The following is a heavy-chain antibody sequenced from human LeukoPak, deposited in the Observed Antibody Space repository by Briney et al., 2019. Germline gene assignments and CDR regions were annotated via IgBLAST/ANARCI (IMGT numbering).Heavy chain of an antibody. CDR3: ARLPGLDCSSTSCYGTYYMDV. J-gene: IGHJ6*03. CDR2: IYHSGST. CDR1: GYSISSGYY. Sequence: PSETLSLTCAVSGYSISSGYYWGWIRQPPGQGLEWIGSIYHSGSTYYNPSLKSRVTISVDTSKNQFSLKLSSVTAADTAVYYCARLPGLDCSSTSCYGTYYMDVWGKGTTVTVSS. D-gene: IGHD2-2*01. V-gene: IGHV4-38-2*01.